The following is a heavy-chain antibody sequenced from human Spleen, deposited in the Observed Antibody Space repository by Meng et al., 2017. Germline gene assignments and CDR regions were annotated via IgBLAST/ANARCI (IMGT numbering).Heavy chain of an antibody. CDR3: ARDPGYCSGESCFSGGGLDP. D-gene: IGHD2-15*01. CDR2: IDYSGST. V-gene: IGHV4-59*01. CDR1: GGSISGYY. J-gene: IGHJ5*02. Sequence: SETLSLPCTVSGGSISGYYWSWIRQPPGKGLEWIGYIDYSGSTNYNPSLKSRVTISVDTSKNQLSLRLGTVTAADTAADYDARDPGYCSGESCFSGGGLDPWGQGTLVTVSS.